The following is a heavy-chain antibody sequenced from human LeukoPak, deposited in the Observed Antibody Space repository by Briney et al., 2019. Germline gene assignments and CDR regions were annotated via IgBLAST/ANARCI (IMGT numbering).Heavy chain of an antibody. V-gene: IGHV4-39*01. CDR1: YESISSSSHY. D-gene: IGHD3-22*01. CDR3: ARTKYYFDSSDYFFFDP. Sequence: SETLSLTCTVTYESISSSSHYRGWIRRPPGKGLEWIGSIDSGRNIHSNPSLDSRDTISVDTSKNQFSLKLSSVTAADTAVYYCARTKYYFDSSDYFFFDPWGQGNLVTVSS. CDR2: IDSGRNI. J-gene: IGHJ5*02.